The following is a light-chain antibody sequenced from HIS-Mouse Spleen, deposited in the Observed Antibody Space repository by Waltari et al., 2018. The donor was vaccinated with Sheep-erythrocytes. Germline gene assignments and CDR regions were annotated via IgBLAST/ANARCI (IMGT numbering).Light chain of an antibody. V-gene: IGLV2-23*01. J-gene: IGLJ2*01. Sequence: QSALTQPASVSGSPGQSITISCTGTNSDVGSYNLVSWYQQHPGKAPKLKIYEGSKRPSGVSDRVSGSKAGNTASLTISGLQAEDEADYYCCSYAGSSTLVFGGGTKLTVL. CDR2: EGS. CDR3: CSYAGSSTLV. CDR1: NSDVGSYNL.